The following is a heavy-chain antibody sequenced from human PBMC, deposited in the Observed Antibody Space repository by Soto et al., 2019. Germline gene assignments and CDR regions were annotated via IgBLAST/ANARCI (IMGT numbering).Heavy chain of an antibody. J-gene: IGHJ4*02. V-gene: IGHV4-31*03. D-gene: IGHD3-10*01. CDR1: GGSITSGGYY. CDR3: ARKQAGYFYGIDY. CDR2: IYDSGST. Sequence: PSETLSLTCTVSGGSITSGGYYWSWIRQHPGKGLEWLGYIYDSGSTFYNPSLKSRITLSVDTSKNQFPLKLSSVTVADTAVYFCARKQAGYFYGIDYWGQGTLVTVSS.